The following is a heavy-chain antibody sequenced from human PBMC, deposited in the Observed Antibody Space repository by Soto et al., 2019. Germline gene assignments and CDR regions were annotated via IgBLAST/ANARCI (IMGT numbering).Heavy chain of an antibody. D-gene: IGHD3-10*01. CDR2: IYYSGST. CDR1: GGSISSYY. J-gene: IGHJ4*02. Sequence: SETLSLTCTVSGGSISSYYWSWIRQPPGKGLEWIGYIYYSGSTNYNPSLKSRVTISVDTSKNQFSLKLSSVTAADTAVYYCARVHGDLRGFDYWGQGTLVTVSS. V-gene: IGHV4-59*01. CDR3: ARVHGDLRGFDY.